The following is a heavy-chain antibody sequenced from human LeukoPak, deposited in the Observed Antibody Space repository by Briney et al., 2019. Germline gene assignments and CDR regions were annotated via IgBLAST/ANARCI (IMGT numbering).Heavy chain of an antibody. CDR1: GYTFTHQW. CDR3: ARHSDVIGAI. Sequence: PGASLKISCKASGYTFTHQWIGWVRPLSGSGLEWMGIIYPRDSDTIYSPSFQGHVTISADTSINTAYLEWSSLEASDTAIYYCARHSDVIGAIWGQGTLVTVSS. V-gene: IGHV5-51*01. CDR2: IYPRDSDT. J-gene: IGHJ4*02. D-gene: IGHD3-10*01.